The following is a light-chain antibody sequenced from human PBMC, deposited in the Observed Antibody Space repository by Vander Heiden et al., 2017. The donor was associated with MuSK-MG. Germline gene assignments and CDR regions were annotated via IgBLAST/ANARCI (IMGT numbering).Light chain of an antibody. CDR2: DAS. CDR3: QQDYTYWT. J-gene: IGKJ1*01. CDR1: QSISYW. Sequence: LQLTQPPSTLSAFVADRVTITCRASQSISYWLAWYQQKPGKAPKLLIHDASTLESGVPSRFSGSGSGTQFTLTISSLQPDDFATYYCQQDYTYWTFGQGTKVEIK. V-gene: IGKV1-5*01.